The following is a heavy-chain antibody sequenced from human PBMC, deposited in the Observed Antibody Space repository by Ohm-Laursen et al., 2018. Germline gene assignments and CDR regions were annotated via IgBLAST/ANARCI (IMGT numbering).Heavy chain of an antibody. D-gene: IGHD2-21*02. J-gene: IGHJ1*01. CDR1: GFTLSSYG. Sequence: SLRLSCAASGFTLSSYGMHWVRQAPGKGLEWVAVIWYDGSNKYYADSVKGRFTISRDNSKNTLYLQMNSLRAEDTAVYYCARAEWAYCGGDCFEDFQHWGQGTLVTVSS. CDR3: ARAEWAYCGGDCFEDFQH. CDR2: IWYDGSNK. V-gene: IGHV3-33*01.